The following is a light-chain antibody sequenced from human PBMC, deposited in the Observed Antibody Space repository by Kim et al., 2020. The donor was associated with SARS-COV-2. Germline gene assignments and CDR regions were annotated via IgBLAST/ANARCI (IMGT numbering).Light chain of an antibody. CDR1: QSLTRS. J-gene: IGKJ2*01. V-gene: IGKV3-11*01. CDR2: DAF. CDR3: QQRRNWPYN. Sequence: PGGRATLSCRASQSLTRSLAWFQQRPGQAPRLLIYDAFTRATGVPARFTGGGSGTDFTLTITNLQPDDSAVYYCQQRRNWPYNFGQGTKLEI.